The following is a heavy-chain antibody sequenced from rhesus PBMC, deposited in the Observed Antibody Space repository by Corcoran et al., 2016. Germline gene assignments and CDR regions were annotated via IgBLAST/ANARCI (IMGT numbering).Heavy chain of an antibody. J-gene: IGHJ4*01. Sequence: QVQLQESGPGLVKSSETLSLTCAVSGASISSYSWGWIRQPPGNGLEWIGGINGNSGITSYNASLKSRVTISKDASKNQFSLKLTAVTAADTAVYFCIRPPNFKIADYWGQGVLVTVSS. CDR2: INGNSGIT. CDR3: IRPPNFKIADY. CDR1: GASISSYS. D-gene: IGHD1-44*01. V-gene: IGHV4-80*01.